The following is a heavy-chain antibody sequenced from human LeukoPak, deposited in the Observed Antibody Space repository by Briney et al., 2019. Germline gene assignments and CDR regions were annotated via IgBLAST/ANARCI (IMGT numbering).Heavy chain of an antibody. CDR1: GFTFSSYS. Sequence: GGSLRLSCAASGFTFSSYSMSWVRQAPRKGLEWVLSISSSSSYIYYAASVKGRFTISRDNAKNSLYLQMNSLRAEDTAVYYCARDQSAHYDFWSGYYMDVWGKGTTVTVSS. D-gene: IGHD3-3*01. V-gene: IGHV3-21*01. J-gene: IGHJ6*03. CDR2: ISSSSSYI. CDR3: ARDQSAHYDFWSGYYMDV.